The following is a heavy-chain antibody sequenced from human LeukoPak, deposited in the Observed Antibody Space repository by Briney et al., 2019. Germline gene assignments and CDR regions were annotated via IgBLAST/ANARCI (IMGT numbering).Heavy chain of an antibody. CDR3: ARRGYCSGGSCYSPFYFDY. Sequence: PSETLSLTCTVSGGSISSYYWSWIRQPPGKGLEWIGYIYYSGSTNYNPSLKSRVTISVDTSKNQFSLKLSSVTAADTAVYYCARRGYCSGGSCYSPFYFDYWGQGTLVTVSS. D-gene: IGHD2-15*01. CDR2: IYYSGST. V-gene: IGHV4-59*01. CDR1: GGSISSYY. J-gene: IGHJ4*02.